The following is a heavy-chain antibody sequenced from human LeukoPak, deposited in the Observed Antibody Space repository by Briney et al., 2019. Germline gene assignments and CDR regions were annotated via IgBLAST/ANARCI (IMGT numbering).Heavy chain of an antibody. CDR1: GFIFSSYA. D-gene: IGHD1-26*01. Sequence: GGSLRLSCAASGFIFSSYAMSWVRQAPGKGLEWVSAISGSGGSTYYADSVKGRFTISRDNSKNTLYLQMNSLRAEDTAVYYCTRHPDPPRYGGPSVDYWGQGTLVTVSS. CDR2: ISGSGGST. J-gene: IGHJ4*02. CDR3: TRHPDPPRYGGPSVDY. V-gene: IGHV3-23*01.